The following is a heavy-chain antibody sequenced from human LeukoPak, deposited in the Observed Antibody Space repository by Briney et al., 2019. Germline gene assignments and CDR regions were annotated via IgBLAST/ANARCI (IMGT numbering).Heavy chain of an antibody. J-gene: IGHJ6*03. D-gene: IGHD2-15*01. CDR3: ARGVTMVAATGDYYYYYMDV. CDR2: ISAYNGNT. V-gene: IGHV1-18*01. Sequence: ASVKVSCKASGYTFTSYAMNWVRQAPGQGLEWMGWISAYNGNTNYAQKLQGRVTMTTDTSTSTAYMELRSLRSDDTAVYYCARGVTMVAATGDYYYYYMDVWGKGTTVTISS. CDR1: GYTFTSYA.